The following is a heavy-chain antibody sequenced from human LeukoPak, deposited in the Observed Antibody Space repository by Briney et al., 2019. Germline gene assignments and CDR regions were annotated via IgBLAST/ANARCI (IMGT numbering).Heavy chain of an antibody. CDR2: IRVTNGDA. Sequence: ASVKVSCKASGYTFTRFGISWVRQAPGQGLEWMGLIRVTNGDANYAQQLQGRVTMTADTSTRTVYMELRSLRSDDTAVYYCARDDYYDSSGDRDYWGQGTLVTVSS. J-gene: IGHJ4*02. V-gene: IGHV1-18*01. D-gene: IGHD3-22*01. CDR1: GYTFTRFG. CDR3: ARDDYYDSSGDRDY.